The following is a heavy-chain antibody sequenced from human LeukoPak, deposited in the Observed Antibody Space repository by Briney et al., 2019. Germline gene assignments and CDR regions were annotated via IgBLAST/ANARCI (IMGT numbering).Heavy chain of an antibody. CDR2: INQDGSDK. J-gene: IGHJ3*02. V-gene: IGHV3-7*01. D-gene: IGHD6-13*01. Sequence: GGSLRLSCAASGLTFSIHWMNWVRQAPGKGLECVANINQDGSDKYYVDSVKGRFTISRDSTKNSLYLQMNSLRAEDTAVYYCARDYDSSSALDIWGQGTMVTVSS. CDR3: ARDYDSSSALDI. CDR1: GLTFSIHW.